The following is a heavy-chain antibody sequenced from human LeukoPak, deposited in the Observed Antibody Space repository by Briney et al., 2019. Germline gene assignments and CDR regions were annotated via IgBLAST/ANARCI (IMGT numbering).Heavy chain of an antibody. CDR3: ARDAGIAARTLDY. Sequence: SVKVSYKASGGTFTSYAISWVRQAPGHGLEWMGGIIPNFGTANYAQKFQGRVTITADESTCTAYMELSSLRSDDTAVYYCARDAGIAARTLDYWGQGTLVTVSS. J-gene: IGHJ4*02. D-gene: IGHD6-6*01. CDR2: IIPNFGTA. CDR1: GGTFTSYA. V-gene: IGHV1-69*13.